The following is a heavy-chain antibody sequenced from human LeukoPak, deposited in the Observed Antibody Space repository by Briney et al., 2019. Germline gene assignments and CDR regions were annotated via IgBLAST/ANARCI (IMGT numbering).Heavy chain of an antibody. V-gene: IGHV3-30-3*01. D-gene: IGHD7-27*01. CDR3: ARDGSNWALDY. J-gene: IGHJ4*02. Sequence: GGSLRLSCAASGFTFSSYAMHWVRQAPGKGLEWVAVISYDGSNKYYADSVKGRFTISRDNSKNTLYLQMNSLRAEDTAVYYCARDGSNWALDYWGQGTLVTVSS. CDR1: GFTFSSYA. CDR2: ISYDGSNK.